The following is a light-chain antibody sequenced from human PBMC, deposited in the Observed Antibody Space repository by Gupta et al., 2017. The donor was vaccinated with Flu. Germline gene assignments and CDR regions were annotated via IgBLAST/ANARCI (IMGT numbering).Light chain of an antibody. V-gene: IGLV4-69*01. J-gene: IGLJ3*02. CDR2: LDSDGSH. CDR1: SGHGTYA. CDR3: QTWGTGIRV. Sequence: QVVLTQSPSAPASLGASVRLTCTLSSGHGTYAIAWLQQQPGKGPRYLMKLDSDGSHTKGDGIPDRFSGSSSGAERYLTISSLQSEDEADYYCQTWGTGIRVFGGGTKLTVL.